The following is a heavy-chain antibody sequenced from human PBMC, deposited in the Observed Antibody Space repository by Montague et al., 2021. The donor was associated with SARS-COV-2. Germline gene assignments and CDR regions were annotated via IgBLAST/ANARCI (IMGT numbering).Heavy chain of an antibody. J-gene: IGHJ5*02. Sequence: SETLSLTCAVSGYSISSGHYCGWIRQTPGKGLEWIGRIYHSGSTYYNPSLKSRVTISVDTSKNQFSLKLSSVTAADTAVYYCARERRYCSGGSCYSGWFDPWGQGTLVTVSS. CDR3: ARERRYCSGGSCYSGWFDP. CDR1: GYSISSGHY. V-gene: IGHV4-38-2*02. CDR2: IYHSGST. D-gene: IGHD2-15*01.